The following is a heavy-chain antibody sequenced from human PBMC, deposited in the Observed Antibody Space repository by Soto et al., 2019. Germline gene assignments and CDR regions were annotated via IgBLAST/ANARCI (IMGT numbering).Heavy chain of an antibody. Sequence: GGSLRLSCAASGFTFSSYWMHWVRQAPGKGLVWVSRINSDGSSTSYADSVKGQFTISRDNAKNTLYLQMNSLRAEDTAVYYCARAERGLWFGELYQLLSYYYYGMDVWGQGTTVTVSS. J-gene: IGHJ6*02. CDR3: ARAERGLWFGELYQLLSYYYYGMDV. D-gene: IGHD3-10*01. CDR2: INSDGSST. CDR1: GFTFSSYW. V-gene: IGHV3-74*01.